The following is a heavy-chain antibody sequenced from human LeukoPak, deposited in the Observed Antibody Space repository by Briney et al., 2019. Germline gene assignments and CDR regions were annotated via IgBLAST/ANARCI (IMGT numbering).Heavy chain of an antibody. V-gene: IGHV3-30*04. CDR3: ARESSGSSSWYYFDY. J-gene: IGHJ4*02. CDR1: GFTFSSYA. Sequence: GGSLRLSCAASGFTFSSYAMHWVRQAPDKGLEWVAVISYDGSNKYYADSVKGRFTISRDNSKNTLYLQMNSLRAEDTAVYYCARESSGSSSWYYFDYWGQGTLVTVSS. CDR2: ISYDGSNK. D-gene: IGHD6-13*01.